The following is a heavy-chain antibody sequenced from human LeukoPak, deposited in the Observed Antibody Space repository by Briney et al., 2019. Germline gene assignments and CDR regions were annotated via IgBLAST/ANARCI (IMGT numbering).Heavy chain of an antibody. D-gene: IGHD3-10*01. Sequence: ASVKVSCKASGYTFTSYDINWVRQATGQGLEWMGWMNPNSGNTGYAQKFQGRVTMTRNTSISTAYMELSSLRSEDMAVYYCARRSITMVRDHLENFDYWGQGTLVTVSS. J-gene: IGHJ4*02. CDR1: GYTFTSYD. V-gene: IGHV1-8*01. CDR2: MNPNSGNT. CDR3: ARRSITMVRDHLENFDY.